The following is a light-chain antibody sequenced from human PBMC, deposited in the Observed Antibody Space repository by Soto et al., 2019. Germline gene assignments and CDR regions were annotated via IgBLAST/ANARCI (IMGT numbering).Light chain of an antibody. CDR2: DVS. CDR3: SSYTGSSTLV. Sequence: QSVLTQPAFVSGSPGQSITISCTGTSSDVGGYNYVSWYQQYPGKAPKLMIYDVSNRPSGVSNRFSGSKSGNTASLTISGLQAEDEADYYCSSYTGSSTLVFGGGTKVTVL. CDR1: SSDVGGYNY. V-gene: IGLV2-14*01. J-gene: IGLJ2*01.